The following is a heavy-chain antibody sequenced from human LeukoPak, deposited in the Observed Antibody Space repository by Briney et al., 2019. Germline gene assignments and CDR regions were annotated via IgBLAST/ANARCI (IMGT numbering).Heavy chain of an antibody. CDR1: GFTFRSYW. D-gene: IGHD5-12*01. Sequence: GGSLRLSCAASGFTFRSYWMSWVRQVPGKGLEGVANIDQDGSEKYYVDSVRGRFTISRDNAKDSLFMQMNSLRVEDTAVYYCARVYASNRDHSGYGYWGRGTLVTVSS. J-gene: IGHJ4*02. CDR2: IDQDGSEK. CDR3: ARVYASNRDHSGYGY. V-gene: IGHV3-7*02.